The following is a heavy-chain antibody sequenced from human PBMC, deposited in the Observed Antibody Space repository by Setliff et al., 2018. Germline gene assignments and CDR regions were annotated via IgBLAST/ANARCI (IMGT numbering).Heavy chain of an antibody. CDR1: GFTFSDYW. D-gene: IGHD2-2*01. CDR2: IKQDGSET. J-gene: IGHJ6*03. CDR3: ARRGVGMGMDV. Sequence: GGSLRLSCVGSGFTFSDYWTSWVRQAPGKGLEWVAIIKQDGSETVYADSVKGRLTISRDNAKNSLYLQMNSLQSEDTAVYYCARRGVGMGMDVWGKGTTVTVSS. V-gene: IGHV3-7*03.